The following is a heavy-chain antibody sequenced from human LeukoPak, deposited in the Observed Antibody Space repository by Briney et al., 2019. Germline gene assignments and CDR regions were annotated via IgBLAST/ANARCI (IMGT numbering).Heavy chain of an antibody. Sequence: GGSLRLSCAASGFTFSSYDMNWVRQAPGKGLEWVSYISRSSSIIYYADSVKGRFTISRDNAKNSLYLQMNSLRGEDTAVYYCARDRYDSSHYYHYWGQGTLSPSPQ. D-gene: IGHD3-22*01. CDR1: GFTFSSYD. V-gene: IGHV3-48*01. CDR2: ISRSSSII. J-gene: IGHJ4*02. CDR3: ARDRYDSSHYYHY.